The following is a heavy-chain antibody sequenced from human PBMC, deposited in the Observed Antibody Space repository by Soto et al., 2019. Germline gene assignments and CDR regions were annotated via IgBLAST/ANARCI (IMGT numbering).Heavy chain of an antibody. CDR2: INPANGDT. CDR3: VRRHVSATGIDWFDP. CDR1: GYTFTGYY. Sequence: GASVKVSCKASGYTFTGYYMHWVRQAPGQGLEWMGWINPANGDTKYSPKFQGRVTMTRDTSASTAYMELSSLRSEDTAVYYCVRRHVSATGIDWFDPWGQGTLATVSS. J-gene: IGHJ5*02. D-gene: IGHD6-13*01. V-gene: IGHV1-2*02.